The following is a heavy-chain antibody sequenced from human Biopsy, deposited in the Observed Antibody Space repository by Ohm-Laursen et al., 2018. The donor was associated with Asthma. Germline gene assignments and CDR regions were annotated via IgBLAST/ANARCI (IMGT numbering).Heavy chain of an antibody. Sequence: SQTLSLTCTVSYGSITSGGYYWTWIRQHPGKGLEWIGYIYYSGSTYYNPSLKSRVTISVDTSKNQFSLKLSSVTAADTAVYYCARDGSSVAGTPYGMDVWGQGTTVTVSS. D-gene: IGHD6-19*01. CDR3: ARDGSSVAGTPYGMDV. J-gene: IGHJ6*02. CDR1: YGSITSGGYY. V-gene: IGHV4-31*03. CDR2: IYYSGST.